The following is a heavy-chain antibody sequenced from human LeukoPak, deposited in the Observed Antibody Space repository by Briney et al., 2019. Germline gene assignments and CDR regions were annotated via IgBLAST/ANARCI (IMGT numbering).Heavy chain of an antibody. CDR1: GFTFDDYD. CDR3: ARGASRAASGTIFYY. D-gene: IGHD6-13*01. Sequence: GGSLRLSCAASGFTFDDYDMSWVRQAPGKGLEWVSGILWNGGSTDYADSVKGRFTISRDNAKNSLYLQMNSLRAEDTAVYYCARGASRAASGTIFYYGGQGTLFTVSS. V-gene: IGHV3-20*04. J-gene: IGHJ4*02. CDR2: ILWNGGST.